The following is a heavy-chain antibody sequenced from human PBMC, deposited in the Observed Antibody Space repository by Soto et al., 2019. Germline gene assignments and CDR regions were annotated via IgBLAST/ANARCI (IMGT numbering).Heavy chain of an antibody. D-gene: IGHD3-3*01. J-gene: IGHJ6*02. CDR1: GGSISSSSYY. CDR3: ARDYSAFWSGYDYYYYSMDV. Sequence: SETLSLTCTVSGGSISSSSYYWGWIRQPPGKGLEWIGSIYYSGSTYYNPTLKSRVTISVDTSKNQFSLKLSSVTAADTAVYYCARDYSAFWSGYDYYYYSMDVWGQGTTVTVS. CDR2: IYYSGST. V-gene: IGHV4-39*02.